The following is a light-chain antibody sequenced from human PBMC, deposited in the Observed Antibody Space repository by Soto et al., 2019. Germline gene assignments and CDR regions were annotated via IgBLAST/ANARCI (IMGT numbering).Light chain of an antibody. J-gene: IGLJ1*01. CDR3: ISYTNSNTLHV. CDR1: SSDVGGYNY. V-gene: IGLV2-14*01. Sequence: QSVLTQPASVSGSPGQSITISCTGTSSDVGGYNYVSWYQQHPGKAPKLMIYEVSNRPSGVSNRFSGSKSGNTASLTISGLQAEDEADYYCISYTNSNTLHVFGTGTKVTVL. CDR2: EVS.